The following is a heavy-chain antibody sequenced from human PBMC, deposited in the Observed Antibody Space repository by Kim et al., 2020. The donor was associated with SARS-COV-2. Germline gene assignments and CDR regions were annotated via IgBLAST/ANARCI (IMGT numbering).Heavy chain of an antibody. CDR3: ARGLKQQLVRLGNWFDP. CDR2: INHSGST. V-gene: IGHV4-34*01. J-gene: IGHJ5*02. D-gene: IGHD6-13*01. Sequence: SETLSLTCAVYGGSFSGYYWSWIRQPPGKGLEWIGEINHSGSTNYNPSLKSRVTISVDTSKNQFSLKLSSVTAADTAVYYCARGLKQQLVRLGNWFDPWGQGTLVTVSS. CDR1: GGSFSGYY.